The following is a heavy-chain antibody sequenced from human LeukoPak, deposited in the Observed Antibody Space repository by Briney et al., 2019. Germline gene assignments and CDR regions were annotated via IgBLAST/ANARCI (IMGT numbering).Heavy chain of an antibody. D-gene: IGHD6-13*01. J-gene: IGHJ6*02. CDR2: INPSGGST. Sequence: ASVKVSCKASGYIFTSYYMHWVRQAPGQGLEWMGIINPSGGSTSYAQKFQGRVTMTRDTSTSTVYMELSSLRSEDTAVYYCARDANGIAAAGPWGGMDVWGQGTTVTVSS. CDR1: GYIFTSYY. CDR3: ARDANGIAAAGPWGGMDV. V-gene: IGHV1-46*01.